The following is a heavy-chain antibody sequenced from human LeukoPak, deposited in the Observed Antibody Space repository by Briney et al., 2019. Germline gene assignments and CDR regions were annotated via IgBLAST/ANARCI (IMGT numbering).Heavy chain of an antibody. D-gene: IGHD3-9*01. CDR2: IYYSGST. CDR3: ARGLVITDWCFDL. CDR1: GGSISSGGYS. J-gene: IGHJ2*01. V-gene: IGHV4-30-4*07. Sequence: SETLSLTCAVSGGSISSGGYSWSWIRQPPGKGLEWIGYIYYSGSTYYNPSLKSRVTISVDTSKNQFSLKLSSVTAADTAVYYCARGLVITDWCFDLWGRGTLVTVSS.